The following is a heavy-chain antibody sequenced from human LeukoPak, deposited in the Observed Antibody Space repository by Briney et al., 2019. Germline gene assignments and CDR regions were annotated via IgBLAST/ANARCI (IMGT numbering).Heavy chain of an antibody. J-gene: IGHJ6*03. CDR1: GVSFRGDTYY. CDR2: YHIGNT. CDR3: ARLWDSTGLYFYYYMDV. Sequence: PSETLSLTCTVSGVSFRGDTYYWGWIRQPPGKGLEWIGNYHIGNTYYNPSLKSRVTISEDTSKNQFSLRVNSVTAADTAVYYCARLWDSTGLYFYYYMDVWGEGTTVTVSS. D-gene: IGHD6-19*01. V-gene: IGHV4-39*01.